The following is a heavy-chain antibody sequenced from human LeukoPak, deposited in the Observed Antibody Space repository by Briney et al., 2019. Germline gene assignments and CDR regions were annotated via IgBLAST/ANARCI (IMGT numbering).Heavy chain of an antibody. CDR3: AKAHSISWPYAFDS. CDR1: GFTFTSYS. Sequence: GGSLRLSCAASGFTFTSYSMNRVRQAPGKGLEWVSAISGNGGRTYSADSVQGRFTISRDNSKNTVYLQMDNLRAEDSAMYYCAKAHSISWPYAFDSWGQGTLVTVSS. CDR2: ISGNGGRT. V-gene: IGHV3-23*01. D-gene: IGHD6-13*01. J-gene: IGHJ4*02.